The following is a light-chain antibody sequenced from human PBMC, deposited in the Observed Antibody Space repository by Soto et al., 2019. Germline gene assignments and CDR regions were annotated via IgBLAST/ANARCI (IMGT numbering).Light chain of an antibody. J-gene: IGKJ1*01. CDR1: QSVSSN. CDR3: QQFNNWPPWT. V-gene: IGKV3-15*01. Sequence: EILRTQSRATLSLSPGSRYTPSGMGSQSVSSNLVWYQQKPGQAPRLLIYGASTRAAGIPDTFSGSGSGTEFTLTISGLQSDDFAVYYCQQFNNWPPWTFGPGPKVDLK. CDR2: GAS.